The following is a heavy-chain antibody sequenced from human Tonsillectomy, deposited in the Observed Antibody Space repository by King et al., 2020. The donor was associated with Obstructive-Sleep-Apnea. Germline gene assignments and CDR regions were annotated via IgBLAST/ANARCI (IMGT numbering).Heavy chain of an antibody. J-gene: IGHJ3*02. Sequence: LQLQESGPGLVKPSETLSLTCTVSGGSISSSRYYWGWIRQPPGKGLEWIGNIYYSGSTYYNPSLKSRVTISVDTSKNQFSLKLSSVTAADTAVYYCARGRDILTEDAFDIWVQGTMVTVSS. D-gene: IGHD3-9*01. CDR3: ARGRDILTEDAFDI. CDR2: IYYSGST. V-gene: IGHV4-39*07. CDR1: GGSISSSRYY.